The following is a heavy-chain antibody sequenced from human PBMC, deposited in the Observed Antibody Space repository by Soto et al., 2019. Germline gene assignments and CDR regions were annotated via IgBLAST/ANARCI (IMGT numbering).Heavy chain of an antibody. CDR3: ASKGYDSGVFDY. CDR2: IYHSGST. CDR1: GGSISSSKW. Sequence: SETLSLTCAVSGGSISSSKWWSWVRQPPGKGLEWIGEIYHSGSTNYNPSLKSRVTISVDKSKNQFSLKLSSVTAADTAVYYCASKGYDSGVFDYWGRGTLVTVSS. V-gene: IGHV4-4*02. J-gene: IGHJ4*02. D-gene: IGHD3-10*01.